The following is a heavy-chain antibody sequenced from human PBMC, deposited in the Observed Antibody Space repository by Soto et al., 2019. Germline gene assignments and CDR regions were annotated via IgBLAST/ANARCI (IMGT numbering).Heavy chain of an antibody. J-gene: IGHJ4*02. V-gene: IGHV4-59*01. Sequence: SETLSLTCTVSGGSISNNYWSWIRQPPGKGLEWIGYIYYSGSTNYNPSLKSRVTISVDTSKNQFSLKLSSVTAADTAVYYCASLIYTYGFTIDSWGQGTLVTVSS. CDR2: IYYSGST. CDR3: ASLIYTYGFTIDS. CDR1: GGSISNNY. D-gene: IGHD5-18*01.